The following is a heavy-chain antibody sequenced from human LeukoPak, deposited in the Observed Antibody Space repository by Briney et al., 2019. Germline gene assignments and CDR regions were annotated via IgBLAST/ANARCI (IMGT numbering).Heavy chain of an antibody. CDR3: ARAPQLYHFDC. D-gene: IGHD2-8*01. CDR1: GDSISNYY. Sequence: SGTLSLTCTVSGDSISNYYWSWIRQPPGKGLEWIGYIYDSGSTDYNPSLKSRVTISVDTSKTQFSLQVTSVTAADTAVHYCARAPQLYHFDCWGQGTLVTVSS. CDR2: IYDSGST. V-gene: IGHV4-59*01. J-gene: IGHJ4*02.